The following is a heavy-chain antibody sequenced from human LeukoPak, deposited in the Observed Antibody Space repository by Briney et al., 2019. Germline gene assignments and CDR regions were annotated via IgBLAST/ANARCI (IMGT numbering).Heavy chain of an antibody. V-gene: IGHV3-30-3*01. CDR2: ISYDGSNK. CDR3: AKDRGGSQMFDY. D-gene: IGHD5-12*01. J-gene: IGHJ4*02. Sequence: GGSLRLSCAASGFTFSSFAMRWVRQAPGKGLEWVAVISYDGSNKYYADSVKGRFTISRDNSKNTLYLQMNSLRAEDTAVYYCAKDRGGSQMFDYWGQGTLVTVSS. CDR1: GFTFSSFA.